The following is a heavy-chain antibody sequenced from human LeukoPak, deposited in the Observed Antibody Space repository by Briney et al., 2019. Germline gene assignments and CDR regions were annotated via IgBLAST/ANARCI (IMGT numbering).Heavy chain of an antibody. CDR3: ERATVTTSNYYGMDV. Sequence: PSETLSLTCAVYGGSFSGYYWSWIRQPPGKGLEWIGEINHSGSTNYNPSLKSRVTISVDTSKNQFSLKLSSVTAADTAVYYCERATVTTSNYYGMDVWGQGTTVTVSS. CDR2: INHSGST. D-gene: IGHD4-17*01. J-gene: IGHJ6*02. V-gene: IGHV4-34*01. CDR1: GGSFSGYY.